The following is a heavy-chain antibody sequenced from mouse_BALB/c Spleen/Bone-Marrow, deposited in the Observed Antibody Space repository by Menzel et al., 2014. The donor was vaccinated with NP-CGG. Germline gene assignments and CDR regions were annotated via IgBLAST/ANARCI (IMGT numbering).Heavy chain of an antibody. Sequence: EVKLMESGGGLVKPGGPLKLSCAASGFTFSSYAMSWVRQTPEKRLEWVASISSGSSTYYPDSVKGRFTISRDNARNILYLQMSSLRSEDTAMYYCARGRTRGYTMDYWGQGTSVTVSS. V-gene: IGHV5-6-5*01. CDR3: ARGRTRGYTMDY. J-gene: IGHJ4*01. CDR2: ISSGSST. CDR1: GFTFSSYA.